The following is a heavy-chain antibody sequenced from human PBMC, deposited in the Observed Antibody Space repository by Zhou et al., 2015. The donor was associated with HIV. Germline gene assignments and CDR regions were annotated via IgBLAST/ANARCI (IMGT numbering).Heavy chain of an antibody. Sequence: QVQLVQSGAEVKKPGASVKVSCKASGYTFTGYYMHWVRQAPGQGLEWMGWINPNSGGTNYAQKFQGRVTMTRDTSISTAYMELSRLRSDDTAVYYCASRFLRDSSSWYYFDYWGQGTLVTVSS. CDR3: ASRFLRDSSSWYYFDY. CDR2: INPNSGGT. V-gene: IGHV1-2*02. D-gene: IGHD6-13*01. J-gene: IGHJ4*02. CDR1: GYTFTGYY.